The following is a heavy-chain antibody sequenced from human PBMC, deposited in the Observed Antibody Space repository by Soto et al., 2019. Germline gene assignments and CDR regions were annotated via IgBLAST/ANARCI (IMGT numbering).Heavy chain of an antibody. J-gene: IGHJ1*01. Sequence: DVQLWESGGGLVQPGGSLRLSGAASGFSFGSYALSWVREAPGKGLEWVSTISGSDGKTFYADSVKGRFSISRDTSQSTLYLQMNSLRADDTAMYYCARWSYLVYWGQGTRVTVSS. V-gene: IGHV3-23*01. CDR2: ISGSDGKT. D-gene: IGHD3-10*01. CDR1: GFSFGSYA. CDR3: ARWSYLVY.